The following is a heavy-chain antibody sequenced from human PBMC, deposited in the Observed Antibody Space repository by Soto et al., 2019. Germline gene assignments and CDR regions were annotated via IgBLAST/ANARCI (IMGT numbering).Heavy chain of an antibody. CDR3: AKSDAAAGTPSWFDS. V-gene: IGHV3-23*01. D-gene: IGHD6-13*01. Sequence: HPGGSLRLSCAASGFTFSTYAMSWVRQAPGKGLEWVSAISGSGTSTYYADSVKGRFTISRDNSKNTLYLQMNSLRAEDTAVYYCAKSDAAAGTPSWFDSWGQGTLVTVSS. J-gene: IGHJ5*01. CDR2: ISGSGTST. CDR1: GFTFSTYA.